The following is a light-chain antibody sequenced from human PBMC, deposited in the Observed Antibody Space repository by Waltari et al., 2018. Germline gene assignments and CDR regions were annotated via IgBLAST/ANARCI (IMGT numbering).Light chain of an antibody. Sequence: DIQMTQSPSTLSAYVGDRVTITCRASQSINSWLAWYQQKPGKAPNLLIYKASTLESGVPSRFSGSGSGTEFTLTISSLQPDDFATYYCQQYNSYSRTFGQGTKVEIK. J-gene: IGKJ1*01. CDR3: QQYNSYSRT. CDR1: QSINSW. V-gene: IGKV1-5*03. CDR2: KAS.